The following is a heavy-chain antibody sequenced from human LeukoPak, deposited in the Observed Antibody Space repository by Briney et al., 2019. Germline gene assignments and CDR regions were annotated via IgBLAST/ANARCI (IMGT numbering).Heavy chain of an antibody. J-gene: IGHJ4*02. CDR3: AKGPLIEVAGTTWDY. CDR1: GFTFSSYG. CDR2: ISGSGGST. V-gene: IGHV3-23*01. Sequence: GGSLRLSCAASGFTFSSYGMHWVRQAPGKGLEWVSGISGSGGSTYYADSVKGHFTISRDNSRNTLYLQMNSLRAEDTAVYYCAKGPLIEVAGTTWDYWGQGTLVTVSS. D-gene: IGHD6-19*01.